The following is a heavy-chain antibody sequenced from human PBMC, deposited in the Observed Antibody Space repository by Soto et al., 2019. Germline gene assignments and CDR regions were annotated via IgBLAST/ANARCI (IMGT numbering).Heavy chain of an antibody. CDR2: ISAYNGNT. CDR1: GYTFTNYG. J-gene: IGHJ4*02. CDR3: AIVYYYDSSGYSYYFDC. D-gene: IGHD3-22*01. V-gene: IGHV1-18*01. Sequence: GASVKVSCKASGYTFTNYGISWVRQAPGQGLEWMGWISAYNGNTNYAQKLQGRVTMTTDTSTSTADMELRSLRSDDTAVYYCAIVYYYDSSGYSYYFDCWGEGTLVTVSS.